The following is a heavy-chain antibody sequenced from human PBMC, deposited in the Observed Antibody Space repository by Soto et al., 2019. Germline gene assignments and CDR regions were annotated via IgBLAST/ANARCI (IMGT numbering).Heavy chain of an antibody. CDR2: INAGNGNT. V-gene: IGHV1-3*01. CDR1: GYTFTRYA. Sequence: QVQLVQSGAEVKKPGASVKVSCKASGYTFTRYAMHWVRQAPGQRLEWMGWINAGNGNTRYFQELQGRVTITRDTSARIVYMERSSLRSEDTAAYYCTREGGTTGVTSAFCFDPWGQGTLVTVTS. D-gene: IGHD1-1*01. CDR3: TREGGTTGVTSAFCFDP. J-gene: IGHJ5*02.